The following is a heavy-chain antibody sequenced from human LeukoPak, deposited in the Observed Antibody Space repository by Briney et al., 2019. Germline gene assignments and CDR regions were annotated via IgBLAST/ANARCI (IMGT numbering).Heavy chain of an antibody. Sequence: SETLSLTCTVSGGSVNSGSLYWSWIRQPQGKGLEWIGYIYCRGNTNYNPSLKSRVTISLDTSENQFSLRLSSVTAAVTAVYYCARCYCPRTSCYGDYWGQGTLVTVSS. CDR3: ARCYCPRTSCYGDY. CDR1: GGSVNSGSLY. V-gene: IGHV4-61*01. J-gene: IGHJ4*02. CDR2: IYCRGNT. D-gene: IGHD2-2*01.